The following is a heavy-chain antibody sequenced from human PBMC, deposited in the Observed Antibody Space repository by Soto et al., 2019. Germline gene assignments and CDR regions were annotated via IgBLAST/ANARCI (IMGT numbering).Heavy chain of an antibody. CDR2: MNPNNGNI. Sequence: QVQLVQSGAEVKKPGASVKVSCKTSGYTFTSYDINWVRQAAGQGLEWMGWMNPNNGNIAYAQKFQXXVXMXXDTSISTAYMELTSLRSEDTAVYYCAREFSDYAGYWGQGTLVTVSS. CDR1: GYTFTSYD. J-gene: IGHJ4*02. V-gene: IGHV1-8*01. CDR3: AREFSDYAGY. D-gene: IGHD4-17*01.